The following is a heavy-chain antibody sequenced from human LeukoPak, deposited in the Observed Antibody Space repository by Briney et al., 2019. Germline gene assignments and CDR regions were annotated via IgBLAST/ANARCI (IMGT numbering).Heavy chain of an antibody. V-gene: IGHV4-61*09. CDR1: GGSISSGSYY. J-gene: IGHJ4*02. D-gene: IGHD6-19*01. CDR2: VFTRGTT. CDR3: ARSSLAVYFDY. Sequence: SETLSLTCTVSGGSISSGSYYWNWIRQPAGKRLEWLGHVFTRGTTNYNASLEGRLTISLDTARNQFSLYLSSVTAADTAMYFCARSSLAVYFDYWGQGTLVTASS.